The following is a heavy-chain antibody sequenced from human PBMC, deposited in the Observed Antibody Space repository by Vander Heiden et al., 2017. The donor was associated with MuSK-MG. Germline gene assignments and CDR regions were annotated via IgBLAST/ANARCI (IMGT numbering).Heavy chain of an antibody. Sequence: QVQLVESGGGVVQPGRCLRLSRAASGLTFSSYAMHWVRQAPGKGLEWVAVISYDGSNRYYADSVKGRFTISRDNSKNTLYLQMNSLRAEDTAVYYCAQSGSYANGNYYYYMDVWGKGTTVTVSS. CDR3: AQSGSYANGNYYYYMDV. CDR2: ISYDGSNR. D-gene: IGHD1-26*01. V-gene: IGHV3-30-3*01. CDR1: GLTFSSYA. J-gene: IGHJ6*03.